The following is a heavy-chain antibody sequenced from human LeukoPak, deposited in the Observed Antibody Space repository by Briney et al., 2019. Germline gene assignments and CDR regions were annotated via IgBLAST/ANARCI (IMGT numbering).Heavy chain of an antibody. V-gene: IGHV3-7*04. D-gene: IGHD2-15*01. CDR3: ARTYSPFDY. CDR1: GFTFSDYW. CDR2: IKRDGSEK. Sequence: PGGSLRLSCAASGFTFSDYWMSWVRQAPGKGLEWVANIKRDGSEKYYVDSVKGRFTISRDNAKNSLYLQMNSLRAEDTAVYYCARTYSPFDYWGQGTLVTVSS. J-gene: IGHJ4*02.